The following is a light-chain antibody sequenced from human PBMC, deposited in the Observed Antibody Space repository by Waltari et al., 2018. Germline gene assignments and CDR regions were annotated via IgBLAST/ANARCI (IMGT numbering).Light chain of an antibody. V-gene: IGKV3-11*01. J-gene: IGKJ4*01. CDR3: QQGSILPLT. CDR1: QSVFNY. Sequence: VLTQSPATLSLSAGERATLSCRASQSVFNYLAWYQQKCGQAPRLLIYDTSKRATDIPARFSGSGSGTDFTLTISNLEADDFALYYCQQGSILPLTFGGGTKVEIK. CDR2: DTS.